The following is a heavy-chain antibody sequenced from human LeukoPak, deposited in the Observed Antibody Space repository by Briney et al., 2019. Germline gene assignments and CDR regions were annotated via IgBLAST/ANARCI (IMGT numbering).Heavy chain of an antibody. D-gene: IGHD3-22*01. CDR2: ISAYNGNT. CDR3: ARVAQYYDMDY. V-gene: IGHV1-18*01. J-gene: IGHJ4*02. Sequence: RASVKVSCKASGYTFTSYGISWVRQAPGQGLEWMGWISAYNGNTNYAQKLQGRVTMTTDTSTSTAYMERRSLRSDDTAVYYCARVAQYYDMDYWGQGTLVTVSS. CDR1: GYTFTSYG.